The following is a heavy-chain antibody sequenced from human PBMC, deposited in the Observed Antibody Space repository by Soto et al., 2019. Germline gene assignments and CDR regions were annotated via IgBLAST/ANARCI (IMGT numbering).Heavy chain of an antibody. V-gene: IGHV4-61*01. CDR1: GDSVSSGSYY. J-gene: IGHJ4*02. D-gene: IGHD6-19*01. CDR3: ARTASVAGNPFSFDY. CDR2: LYNSGNT. Sequence: QVQLQESGPRLVKPSETLSLSCTVSGDSVSSGSYYWSWIRQPPGKGLEWIGLLYNSGNTNYKPSFKSRFIISVDTSKNQFFLKLSSVTDADTAVYYCARTASVAGNPFSFDYWGQGTLVTVSS.